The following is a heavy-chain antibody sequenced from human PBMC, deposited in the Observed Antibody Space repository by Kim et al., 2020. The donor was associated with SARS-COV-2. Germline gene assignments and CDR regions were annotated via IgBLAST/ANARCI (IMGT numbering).Heavy chain of an antibody. CDR1: GGSISSSSYY. J-gene: IGHJ4*02. D-gene: IGHD2-2*01. V-gene: IGHV4-39*01. CDR2: IYYSGST. CDR3: ARRIGYQLEKCPWDY. Sequence: SGTLSLTCTVSGGSISSSSYYWGWIRQPPGKGLEWIGSIYYSGSTYYNPSLKSRVTISVDTSKNQFSLKLSSVTAADTAVYYCARRIGYQLEKCPWDYWGQGTLVTVSS.